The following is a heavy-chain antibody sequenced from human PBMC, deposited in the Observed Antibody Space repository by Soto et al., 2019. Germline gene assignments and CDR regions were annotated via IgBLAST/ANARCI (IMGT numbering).Heavy chain of an antibody. CDR2: IGTAGDT. J-gene: IGHJ4*02. CDR1: GFTFSSYD. V-gene: IGHV3-13*01. D-gene: IGHD6-19*01. CDR3: ARGLVATTWYSSGWYNTPGPYYFDY. Sequence: GGSLRLSCAASGFTFSSYDMHWVRQATGKGLEWVSAIGTAGDTYYPGSVKGRFTISRENAKNSLYLQMNSLRAEDTAVYYCARGLVATTWYSSGWYNTPGPYYFDYWGQGTLVTVSS.